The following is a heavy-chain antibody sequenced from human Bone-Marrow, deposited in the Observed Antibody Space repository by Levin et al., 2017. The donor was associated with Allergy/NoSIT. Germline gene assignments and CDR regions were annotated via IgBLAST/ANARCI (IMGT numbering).Heavy chain of an antibody. Sequence: PSQTLSLTCAASGFTFSNYWMSWVRQAPGKGLEWVANIKQDGSEKYYVDSMKGRFTISRDNSKNSLYLQMNSLRAEDTAVYYCAAAGTYWGQGTLVTVSS. J-gene: IGHJ4*02. CDR3: AAAGTY. D-gene: IGHD6-13*01. V-gene: IGHV3-7*01. CDR1: GFTFSNYW. CDR2: IKQDGSEK.